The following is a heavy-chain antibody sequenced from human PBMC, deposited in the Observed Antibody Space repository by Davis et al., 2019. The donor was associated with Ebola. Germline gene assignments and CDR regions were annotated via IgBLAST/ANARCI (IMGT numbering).Heavy chain of an antibody. CDR2: ISYDGSNK. CDR3: ARSQYGTTMIVVVSNDAFDI. CDR1: GFTFSSYA. D-gene: IGHD3-22*01. J-gene: IGHJ3*02. V-gene: IGHV3-30*04. Sequence: GESLKISCAASGFTFSSYAMHWVRQAPGKGLEWVAVISYDGSNKYYADSVKGRFTISRDNAKNSLYLQMNSLRAEDTAVYYCARSQYGTTMIVVVSNDAFDIWGQGTMVTVSS.